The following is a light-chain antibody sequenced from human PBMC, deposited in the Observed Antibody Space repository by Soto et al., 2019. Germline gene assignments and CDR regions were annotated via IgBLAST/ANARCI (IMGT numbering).Light chain of an antibody. J-gene: IGLJ2*01. V-gene: IGLV2-8*01. Sequence: QSALTQPPSASGSPGQSVTISCTGSSSDVGGSKYVSWYQQYPGKAPKLMIYEVNKRPAGVPDRLSGSKFGNTASLTVSGLQAEDEADYYCSAYGGSTDFVLFGGGTKLTVL. CDR3: SAYGGSTDFVL. CDR1: SSDVGGSKY. CDR2: EVN.